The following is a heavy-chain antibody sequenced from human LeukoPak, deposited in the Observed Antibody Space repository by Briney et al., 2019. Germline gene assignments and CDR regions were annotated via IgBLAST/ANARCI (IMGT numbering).Heavy chain of an antibody. CDR3: AKDNRFGWYFDL. CDR2: INDDGSSR. CDR1: GFTFSYYW. Sequence: LTGGSLRLSCTASGFTFSYYWMHWVRQAPGKGLVWVSRINDDGSSRVYADFVKGRFTISRDNAKNTLYLEMNSLRAEDAALYYCAKDNRFGWYFDLWGRGTLVTVSS. V-gene: IGHV3-74*01. D-gene: IGHD3-3*01. J-gene: IGHJ2*01.